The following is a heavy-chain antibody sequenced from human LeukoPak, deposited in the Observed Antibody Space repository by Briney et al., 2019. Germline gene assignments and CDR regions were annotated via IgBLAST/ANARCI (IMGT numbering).Heavy chain of an antibody. CDR3: GYSAYFFND. CDR1: GFIFSNYW. D-gene: IGHD1-26*01. CDR2: IKQDGSEK. V-gene: IGHV3-7*01. Sequence: GGSLRLSCAASGFIFSNYWMSWVRQAPGKGLEWVANIKQDGSEKNYVDSVKGRFSISRDNAKNSLYLQMNSLRAEDTAFYYCGYSAYFFNDWGQGTLVTVSS. J-gene: IGHJ4*02.